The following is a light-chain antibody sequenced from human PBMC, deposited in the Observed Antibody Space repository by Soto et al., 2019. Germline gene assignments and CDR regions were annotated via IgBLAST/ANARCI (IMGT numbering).Light chain of an antibody. CDR3: QSFDTNLSGVV. CDR2: GNN. J-gene: IGLJ2*01. CDR1: SPNIGAGYV. Sequence: QPVLTQPPSVSGAPGQRVTISCTGSSPNIGAGYVVHWYQQLPGTAPKLLIYGNNNRPSGVPDRFSGSKSGTSASLAITGLQAEDEADYYCQSFDTNLSGVVFGGGTKLTVL. V-gene: IGLV1-40*01.